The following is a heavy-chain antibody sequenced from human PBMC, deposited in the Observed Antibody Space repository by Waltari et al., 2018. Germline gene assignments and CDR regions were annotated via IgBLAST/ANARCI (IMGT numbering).Heavy chain of an antibody. CDR2: INHSGST. Sequence: QVQLQQWGAGLLKPSETLSLTCAVYGGSFSGYYWTWIRQPPGKGLEWIGEINHSGSTNYNPSLKSRVTISVDTSKNQFSLKLSSVTAADTAVYYCARGLAVAGLPYFDYWGQGTLVTVSS. CDR1: GGSFSGYY. V-gene: IGHV4-34*01. J-gene: IGHJ4*02. CDR3: ARGLAVAGLPYFDY. D-gene: IGHD6-19*01.